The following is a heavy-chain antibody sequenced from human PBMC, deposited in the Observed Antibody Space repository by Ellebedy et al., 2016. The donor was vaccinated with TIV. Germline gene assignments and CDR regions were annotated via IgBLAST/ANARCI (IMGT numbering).Heavy chain of an antibody. V-gene: IGHV1-46*01. D-gene: IGHD3-16*01. CDR3: ARGTRGSYFDH. CDR2: INSSGGSA. Sequence: ASVKVSCKTSGYTFTHYFIHWVRQAPGQGLEWMGIINSSGGSASYSQKFQGRVTMTRDTSTSTVYMELSSLRSEDTAIYFCARGTRGSYFDHWGQGTLVTVSS. J-gene: IGHJ4*02. CDR1: GYTFTHYF.